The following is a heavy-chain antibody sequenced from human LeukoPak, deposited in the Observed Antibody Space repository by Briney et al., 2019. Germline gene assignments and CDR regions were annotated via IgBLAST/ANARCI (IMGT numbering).Heavy chain of an antibody. J-gene: IGHJ6*03. CDR1: GYSISSGYY. D-gene: IGHD5-12*01. V-gene: IGHV4-38-2*02. CDR2: IYHSGST. Sequence: SETLSLTCTVSGYSISSGYYWGWIRQPPGKGLEWIGSIYHSGSTYYNPSLKSRVTISVDTSKNQFSLKLSSVTAADTAVYYCARDISGRGYSGYDYYYYYYMDVWGKGTTVTVSS. CDR3: ARDISGRGYSGYDYYYYYYMDV.